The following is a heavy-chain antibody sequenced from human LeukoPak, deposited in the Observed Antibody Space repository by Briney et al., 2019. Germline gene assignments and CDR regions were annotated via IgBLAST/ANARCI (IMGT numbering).Heavy chain of an antibody. V-gene: IGHV1-2*02. CDR1: GSTFTGYY. J-gene: IGHJ5*02. CDR2: INPNSGGT. D-gene: IGHD2-15*01. Sequence: ASVKVSCKASGSTFTGYYMHWVRQAPGQGLEWMGWINPNSGGTNYAQKFQGRATMTRDTSISTAYMELSRLRSDDTAVYYCARDSRYCSGGSCFFWFDPWGQGTLVTVSS. CDR3: ARDSRYCSGGSCFFWFDP.